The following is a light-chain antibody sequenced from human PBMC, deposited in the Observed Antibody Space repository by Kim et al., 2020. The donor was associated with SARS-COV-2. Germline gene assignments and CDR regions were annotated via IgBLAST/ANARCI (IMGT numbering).Light chain of an antibody. CDR1: QSVSSSY. CDR2: GAS. V-gene: IGKV3-20*01. CDR3: QQYGSSPPT. J-gene: IGKJ1*01. Sequence: PGEKATHSCRASQSVSSSYLAWYQQKPGQAPRLLLYGASSRATGIPDRFSGSGSGTDFTLTISRLEPEDFAVYYCQQYGSSPPTFGQGTKVDIK.